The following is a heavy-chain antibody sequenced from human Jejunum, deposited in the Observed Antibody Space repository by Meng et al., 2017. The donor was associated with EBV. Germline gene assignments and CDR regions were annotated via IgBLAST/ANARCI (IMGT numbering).Heavy chain of an antibody. D-gene: IGHD5-24*01. Sequence: LRDSRPGLVKPPRTPSPTCAVSGGSISTDNWWSWVRQPPGKGLEYIGEIHHSGSTKYNPSLKSRVTISVDKSNNHLSLKLSSVTAADTVVYYCARDRGVEDYWGQGTLVTVSS. J-gene: IGHJ4*02. V-gene: IGHV4-4*03. CDR3: ARDRGVEDY. CDR2: IHHSGST. CDR1: GGSISTDNW.